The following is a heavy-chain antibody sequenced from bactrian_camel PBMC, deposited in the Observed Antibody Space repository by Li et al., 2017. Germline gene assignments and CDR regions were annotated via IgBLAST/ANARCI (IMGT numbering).Heavy chain of an antibody. CDR1: GITEGTNC. Sequence: VQLVESGGDSVQRGGSLKLSCEASGITEGTNCIGWFRQAPGKEREGVAAIMILGGTTYYADSVKGRFTISQDNAGNSLFLHMTNLKPEDTAMYYCAASASFILTPRFYRFESSDYPYRGQGTQVTVS. CDR2: IMILGGTT. J-gene: IGHJ4*01. D-gene: IGHD4*01. V-gene: IGHV3S31*01. CDR3: AASASFILTPRFYRFESSDYPY.